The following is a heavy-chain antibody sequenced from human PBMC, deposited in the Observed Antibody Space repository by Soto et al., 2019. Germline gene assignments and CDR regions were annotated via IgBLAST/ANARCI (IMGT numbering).Heavy chain of an antibody. CDR1: GGSISSSSYY. D-gene: IGHD3-10*01. J-gene: IGHJ4*02. CDR3: ASLMSGSGSYYFDY. V-gene: IGHV4-39*07. Sequence: SETLSLTCTVSGGSISSSSYYWGWIRQPPGKGLEWIGSIYYSGSTYYNPSLKSRVTISVDRSKNQFSLKLSSVTAADTAVYYCASLMSGSGSYYFDYWGQGTLVTVSS. CDR2: IYYSGST.